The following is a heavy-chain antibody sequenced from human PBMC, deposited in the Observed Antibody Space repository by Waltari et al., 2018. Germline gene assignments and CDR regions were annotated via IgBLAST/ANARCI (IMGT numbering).Heavy chain of an antibody. V-gene: IGHV3-30*18. Sequence: QVQLVESGGGVVQPGTFLRLSCEASGFSFSRYGMHWARQAPGKGLEWVAVLSSDGRNKYYSDSVRGRFTISRDNPKNTLYLQMNSLRAEDTAVYYCAKDLFAGPYCYMDVWGKGTTVTVSS. CDR1: GFSFSRYG. J-gene: IGHJ6*03. CDR3: AKDLFAGPYCYMDV. D-gene: IGHD3-10*01. CDR2: LSSDGRNK.